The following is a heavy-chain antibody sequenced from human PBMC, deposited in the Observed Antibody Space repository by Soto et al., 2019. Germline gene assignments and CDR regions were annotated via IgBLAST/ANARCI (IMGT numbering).Heavy chain of an antibody. CDR1: GFTFNIYC. CDR2: IDNDGSAT. CDR3: ARDNWNSY. D-gene: IGHD1-1*01. J-gene: IGHJ4*02. Sequence: PGGSLRLSCVASGFTFNIYCMHWVRQAPGKGLEWVSRIDNDGSATTYADSVKGRFTISRDNAKNTLFLQMNTLRVDDTAVYYCARDNWNSYWGQGTLVT. V-gene: IGHV3-74*01.